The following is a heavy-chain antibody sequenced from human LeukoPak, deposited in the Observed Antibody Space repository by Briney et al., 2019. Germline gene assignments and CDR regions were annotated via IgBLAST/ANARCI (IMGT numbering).Heavy chain of an antibody. D-gene: IGHD2-2*01. CDR3: ARNYEYQRLFDY. CDR2: IYYSGST. CDR1: GGSISSSSYC. J-gene: IGHJ4*02. Sequence: SETLSLTCTVSGGSISSSSYCWGWIRQPPGKGLEWIGSIYYSGSTYYNPSLKSRVTISVDTSKNQFSLKLSSVTAADTAVYYCARNYEYQRLFDYWGQGTLVTVSS. V-gene: IGHV4-39*01.